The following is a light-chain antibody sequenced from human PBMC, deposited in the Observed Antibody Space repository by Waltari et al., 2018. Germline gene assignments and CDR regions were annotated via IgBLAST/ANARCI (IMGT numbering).Light chain of an antibody. Sequence: SSELTQDPAVSVALGQTVRITCQGASLRRYSASWYQQRPGQAPILVLYGQNNRPSGIPDRFSGSISGNTASLTITGAQAEDEADYYCHSRDTSSTRVFGGGTRLTV. CDR3: HSRDTSSTRV. J-gene: IGLJ2*01. CDR1: SLRRYS. V-gene: IGLV3-19*01. CDR2: GQN.